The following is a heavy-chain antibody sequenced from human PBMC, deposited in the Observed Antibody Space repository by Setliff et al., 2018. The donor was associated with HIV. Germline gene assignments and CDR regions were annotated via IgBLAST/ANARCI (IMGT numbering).Heavy chain of an antibody. CDR1: GGSFGVYR. CDR2: IDSSGTT. J-gene: IGHJ5*02. D-gene: IGHD3-10*01. V-gene: IGHV4-4*07. CDR3: ARDRHSSGLGSYGP. Sequence: SETLSLTCTMSGGSFGVYRWSWIRQSAGRGLEWIGRIDSSGTTDYKPSLKGRVAISVDTSRNQFSLRVTSVTAADTAVYFCARDRHSSGLGSYGPWGPGILVTVSS.